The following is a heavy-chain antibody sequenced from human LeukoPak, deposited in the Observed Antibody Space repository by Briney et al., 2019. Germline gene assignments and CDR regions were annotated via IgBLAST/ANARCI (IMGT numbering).Heavy chain of an antibody. CDR3: ARGLLRRGYDFWSGYYPGGYYYYMDV. D-gene: IGHD3-3*01. CDR1: GDTFTSYD. Sequence: ASVKVSCEASGDTFTSYDINWVRQATGQGLEWMGWMNPNSGNTGYAQKFQGRVTITRNTSISTAYMELSSLRSEDTAVYYCARGLLRRGYDFWSGYYPGGYYYYMDVWGKGTTVTVSS. V-gene: IGHV1-8*03. CDR2: MNPNSGNT. J-gene: IGHJ6*03.